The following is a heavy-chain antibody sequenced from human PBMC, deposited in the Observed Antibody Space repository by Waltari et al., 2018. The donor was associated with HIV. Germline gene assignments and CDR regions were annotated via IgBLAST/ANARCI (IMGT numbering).Heavy chain of an antibody. D-gene: IGHD2-15*01. Sequence: EVQLAESGGGLVQTGGSLRLSCLASGFSSNNYWLHWVRQAPGDGLIWIPRSGPDGANVGYAHSVKGRFSISRDNAKNTLYLPMNSLRAEDTAVYYCARDDPGPTPIDFWGQGTLVTVSP. CDR2: SGPDGANV. J-gene: IGHJ4*02. CDR1: GFSSNNYW. CDR3: ARDDPGPTPIDF. V-gene: IGHV3-74*01.